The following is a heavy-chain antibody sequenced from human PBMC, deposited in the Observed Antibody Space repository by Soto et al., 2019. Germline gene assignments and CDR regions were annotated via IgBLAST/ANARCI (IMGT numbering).Heavy chain of an antibody. CDR2: FDPEDGKT. D-gene: IGHD6-13*01. V-gene: IGHV1-24*01. J-gene: IGHJ4*02. CDR3: ATKQADSRSWIY. CDR1: GYTLTELS. Sequence: AASVKVSCKVSGYTLTELSMHWVRQAPGKGLEWMGGFDPEDGKTIYAQKFQGRVTMTEDTSTDTAYMELSSLRSEDTAVYYCATKQADSRSWIYWGQGTLVTVSS.